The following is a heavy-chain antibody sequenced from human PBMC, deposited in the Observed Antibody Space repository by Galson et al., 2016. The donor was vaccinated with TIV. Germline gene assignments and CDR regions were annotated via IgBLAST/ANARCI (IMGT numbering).Heavy chain of an antibody. CDR3: VKGDYHGSGGYCDY. V-gene: IGHV3-9*01. Sequence: SLRLSCAASGFTFSDYGMHWVRQTPGKGLEWVSVISWKSYYINYAGSVKGRFTMSRDNAKNSLYLQMNSLRPEDTAFYYCVKGDYHGSGGYCDYWGRGTLVTVSS. CDR1: GFTFSDYG. CDR2: ISWKSYYI. D-gene: IGHD3-10*01. J-gene: IGHJ4*02.